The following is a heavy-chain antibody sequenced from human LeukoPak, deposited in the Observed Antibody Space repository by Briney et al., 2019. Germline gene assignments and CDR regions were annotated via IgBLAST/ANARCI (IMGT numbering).Heavy chain of an antibody. CDR1: GVSISSGTYY. Sequence: SETLSLTCTVSGVSISSGTYYWSWIRQPPGKGLEWIGSIYHSGSTYYNPSLKSRVTISVDTSKNQFSLKLSSVTAADTAVYYCASFYDYVWGSYRYTNDYWGQGTLVTVSS. V-gene: IGHV4-39*07. CDR3: ASFYDYVWGSYRYTNDY. J-gene: IGHJ4*02. D-gene: IGHD3-16*02. CDR2: IYHSGST.